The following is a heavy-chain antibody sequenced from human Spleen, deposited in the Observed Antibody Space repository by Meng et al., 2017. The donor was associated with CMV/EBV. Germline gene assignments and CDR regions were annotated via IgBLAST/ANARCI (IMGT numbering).Heavy chain of an antibody. CDR3: ARTNYGHFDY. CDR1: GCSISSGDYY. J-gene: IGHJ4*02. D-gene: IGHD4-17*01. CDR2: IYYSGST. V-gene: IGHV4-30-4*08. Sequence: QVPSKESGPGLVKPSQTLSLACAGSGCSISSGDYYWSWSRQPPGKGLEWIGYIYYSGSTYYNPSLKSRVTISVDTSKNQFSLKLSSVTAADTAVYYCARTNYGHFDYWGQGTLVTVSS.